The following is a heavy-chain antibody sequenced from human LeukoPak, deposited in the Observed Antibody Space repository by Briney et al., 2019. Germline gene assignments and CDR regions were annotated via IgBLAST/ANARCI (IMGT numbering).Heavy chain of an antibody. V-gene: IGHV3-11*03. CDR3: AKWAERDGYNSYFDY. CDR2: ISSSSSYT. J-gene: IGHJ4*02. CDR1: GFTFSDYY. D-gene: IGHD5-24*01. Sequence: GGSLRLSCAASGFTFSDYYMSWIRQAPGKGLEWVSYISSSSSYTNYADSVKGRFTISRDNAKNTLYLQMNSLRAADTAVYYCAKWAERDGYNSYFDYWGQGTLVTVSS.